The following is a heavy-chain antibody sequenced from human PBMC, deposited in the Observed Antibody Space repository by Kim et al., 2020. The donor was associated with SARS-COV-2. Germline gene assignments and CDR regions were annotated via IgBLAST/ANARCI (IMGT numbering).Heavy chain of an antibody. J-gene: IGHJ6*02. V-gene: IGHV3-21*01. Sequence: GGSLRLSCAASGFTFSSYSMNWVRQAPGKGLEWVSSISSSSSYIYYADSVKGRFTISRDNAKNSLYLQMNSLRAEDTAVYYCAREGPQVAAAGLYYYGMDVWGQGTTVTVSS. CDR1: GFTFSSYS. CDR2: ISSSSSYI. D-gene: IGHD6-13*01. CDR3: AREGPQVAAAGLYYYGMDV.